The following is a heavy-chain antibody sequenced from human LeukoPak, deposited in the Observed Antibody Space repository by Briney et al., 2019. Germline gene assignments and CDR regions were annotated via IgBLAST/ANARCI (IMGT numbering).Heavy chain of an antibody. V-gene: IGHV3-33*06. D-gene: IGHD2-8*01. CDR2: IWYDGSNK. CDR1: GFTFSSYG. Sequence: GRSLRLSCAASGFTFSSYGMHWVRQAPGKGLEWVAVIWYDGSNKYYADSVKGRFTISRDNSKNTLYLQMNSLSADDTAVYYCAKDSRGSNVRAFDYWGQGILVTVSS. J-gene: IGHJ4*02. CDR3: AKDSRGSNVRAFDY.